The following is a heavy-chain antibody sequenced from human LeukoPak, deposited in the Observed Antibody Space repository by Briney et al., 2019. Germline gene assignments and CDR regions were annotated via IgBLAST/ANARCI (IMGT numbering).Heavy chain of an antibody. CDR1: GGSISSYY. D-gene: IGHD6-13*01. CDR2: VYYTGST. J-gene: IGHJ3*01. Sequence: PSETLSLTCTVSGGSISSYYLSWVRQPPGKGLEWIGFVYYTGSTNYSPSLKSRVTISVDTSKNQFSLKLRSVTAADTAVYYCARISSSNWYNERGAFDVWGQGTMVTVSS. CDR3: ARISSSNWYNERGAFDV. V-gene: IGHV4-59*01.